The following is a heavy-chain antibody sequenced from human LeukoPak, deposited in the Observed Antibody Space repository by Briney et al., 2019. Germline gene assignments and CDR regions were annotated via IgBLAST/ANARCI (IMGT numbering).Heavy chain of an antibody. J-gene: IGHJ3*02. Sequence: SETLSLTCTVSSGSISSSTYYWGWIRQPPGKGLEWIGTIYYTGSTYYNPSLKSRVTISVDKSKNQFSLKLSSVTAADTAVYYCARERAGVGYSSSWYPSGAFDIWGQGTMVTVSS. D-gene: IGHD6-13*01. V-gene: IGHV4-39*07. CDR1: SGSISSSTYY. CDR2: IYYTGST. CDR3: ARERAGVGYSSSWYPSGAFDI.